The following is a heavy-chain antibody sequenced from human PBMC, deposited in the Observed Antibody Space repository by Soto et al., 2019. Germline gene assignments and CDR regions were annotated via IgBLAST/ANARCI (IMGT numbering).Heavy chain of an antibody. CDR3: AKGGIAVAVSGWFDP. Sequence: GGSLRLSCAASGFTFSSYAISWVRQAPAKGLEWVSAISGSGGSTYYADSVKGRFTISRDNSKNTLYLQMNSLRAEDTAVYYCAKGGIAVAVSGWFDPWGQGTLVTVSS. CDR2: ISGSGGST. D-gene: IGHD6-19*01. J-gene: IGHJ5*02. CDR1: GFTFSSYA. V-gene: IGHV3-23*01.